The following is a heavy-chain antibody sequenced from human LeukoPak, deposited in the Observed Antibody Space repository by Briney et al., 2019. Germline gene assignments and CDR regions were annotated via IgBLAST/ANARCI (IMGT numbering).Heavy chain of an antibody. Sequence: PSETLSLTCGVYGGSFDDYYYNWIRQPPGKGLEWIGEINHSGSTKYDPSLKSRVTFSVDTSKHQFSLRLTSVTAADTAVYYCASVYYDSSGYSNNWFDPWGQGTLVTVSS. V-gene: IGHV4-34*01. CDR3: ASVYYDSSGYSNNWFDP. J-gene: IGHJ5*02. CDR2: INHSGST. CDR1: GGSFDDYY. D-gene: IGHD3-22*01.